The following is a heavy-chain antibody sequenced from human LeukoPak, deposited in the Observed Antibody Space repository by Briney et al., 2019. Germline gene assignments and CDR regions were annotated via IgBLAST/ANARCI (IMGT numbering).Heavy chain of an antibody. CDR1: GFTFSDYY. CDR2: ISSSSSYT. CDR3: ARGGYGDYWASDAFDI. V-gene: IGHV3-11*06. Sequence: GGSLRLSCTASGFTFSDYYMSWIRQPPGKGLEWVSYISSSSSYTNYADSVKGRFTISRDNAKNSLYLQMNSLRAEDTAVYYCARGGYGDYWASDAFDIWGQGTMVTVSS. D-gene: IGHD4-17*01. J-gene: IGHJ3*02.